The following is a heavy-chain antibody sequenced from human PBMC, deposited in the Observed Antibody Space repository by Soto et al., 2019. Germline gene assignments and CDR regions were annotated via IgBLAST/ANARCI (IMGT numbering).Heavy chain of an antibody. Sequence: GESLKISCKGSGYSFTSYWIRWVRQMPGKGLEWMGRIDPSDFYTNYSPSFQGNVTISADKSISTAYLQWSSLKASDTAMYYCARPSYYYDSSGYYHYYYGMDVWGQGTTVTVSS. J-gene: IGHJ6*02. CDR1: GYSFTSYW. CDR3: ARPSYYYDSSGYYHYYYGMDV. D-gene: IGHD3-22*01. V-gene: IGHV5-10-1*01. CDR2: IDPSDFYT.